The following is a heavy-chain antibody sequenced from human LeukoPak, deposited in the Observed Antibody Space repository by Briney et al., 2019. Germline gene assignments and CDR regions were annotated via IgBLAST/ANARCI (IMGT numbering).Heavy chain of an antibody. D-gene: IGHD4-17*01. CDR3: AKRGGETTVTTRRAFDI. Sequence: GGSLRLSCAASGFTFSNAWMSWVRQAPGKGLEWVAFIRYDGSNKYYADSVKGRFTISRDNSKNTLYLQMNSLRAEDTAVYYCAKRGGETTVTTRRAFDIWGQGTMVTVSS. CDR1: GFTFSNAW. CDR2: IRYDGSNK. V-gene: IGHV3-30*02. J-gene: IGHJ3*02.